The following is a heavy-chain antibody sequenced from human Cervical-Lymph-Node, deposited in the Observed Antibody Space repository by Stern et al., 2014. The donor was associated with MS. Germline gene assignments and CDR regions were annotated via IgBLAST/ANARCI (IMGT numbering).Heavy chain of an antibody. D-gene: IGHD5-12*01. CDR1: GFTFSYHA. Sequence: VQLVESGGGVVQPGRSLRLSCAASGFTFSYHAMHWVRQAPGKGLEWVAVISYDGSDKNDADSVKGRFTISRDNSRNKLYLHMNTRGVADPVFYYWGGGGAVATSDYYFDYWGQGILVTVSS. CDR2: ISYDGSDK. CDR3: GGGGAVATSDYYFDY. V-gene: IGHV3-30*01. J-gene: IGHJ4*02.